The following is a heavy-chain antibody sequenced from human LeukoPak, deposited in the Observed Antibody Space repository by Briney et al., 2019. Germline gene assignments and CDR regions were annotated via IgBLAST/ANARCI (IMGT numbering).Heavy chain of an antibody. CDR2: IKPDSGDT. J-gene: IGHJ5*02. Sequence: ASVKVSCKASGYTFSGYYIHWVRQTPGQGLEWMGLIKPDSGDTNYAQNFRGRVTMTRDTSITTAYMELNRLTSDDTAVYYCVRDRPHNWFDPWGQGTLVTVSS. V-gene: IGHV1-2*02. CDR3: VRDRPHNWFDP. CDR1: GYTFSGYY.